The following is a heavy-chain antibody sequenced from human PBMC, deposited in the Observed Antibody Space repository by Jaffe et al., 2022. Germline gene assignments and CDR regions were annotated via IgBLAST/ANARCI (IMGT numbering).Heavy chain of an antibody. CDR3: AKDPPRTVTSVGGSWFDY. V-gene: IGHV3-30*02. Sequence: QVQLVESGGGVVQPGGSLRLSCAASGFTFSSYGMHWVRQAPGKGLEWVAFIRYDGSNKYYADSVKGRFTISRDNSKNTLYLQMNSLRAEDTAVYYCAKDPPRTVTSVGGSWFDYWGQGTLVTVSS. J-gene: IGHJ4*02. CDR1: GFTFSSYG. CDR2: IRYDGSNK. D-gene: IGHD4-17*01.